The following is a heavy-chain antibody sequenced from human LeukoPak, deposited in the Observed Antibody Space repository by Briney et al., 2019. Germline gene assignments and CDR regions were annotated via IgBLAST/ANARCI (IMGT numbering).Heavy chain of an antibody. CDR1: GGSISSGSYY. J-gene: IGHJ4*02. CDR3: ARGRAHDSSGIPLDY. CDR2: IYTSGIT. V-gene: IGHV4-61*02. D-gene: IGHD3-22*01. Sequence: SQTLSLXCTVSGGSISSGSYYWSWIRQPAGKGLEWIGRIYTSGITNYNPSLKSRVTISVDTSKNQFSLKLSSVTAADTAVYYCARGRAHDSSGIPLDYWGQGTLVTVSS.